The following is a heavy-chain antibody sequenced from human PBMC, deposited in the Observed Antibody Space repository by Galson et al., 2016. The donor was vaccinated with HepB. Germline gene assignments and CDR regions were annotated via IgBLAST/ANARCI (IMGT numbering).Heavy chain of an antibody. CDR1: GLTFGNYA. Sequence: SLRLSCAVSGLTFGNYAMHWVRQAPGKGLEWVAGISWNSGSIGYAGSVKGRFTISRDNARNSLFLQMDSLRIEDTAFDYCAKGDHSGWYSYWDSWGQGTLVTVSS. D-gene: IGHD6-19*01. CDR2: ISWNSGSI. V-gene: IGHV3-9*01. J-gene: IGHJ4*02. CDR3: AKGDHSGWYSYWDS.